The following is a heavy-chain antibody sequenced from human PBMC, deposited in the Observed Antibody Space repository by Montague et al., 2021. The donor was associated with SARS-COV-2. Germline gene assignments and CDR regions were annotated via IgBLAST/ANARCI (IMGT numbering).Heavy chain of an antibody. CDR2: IVSAGDT. CDR1: GDSMSSDRYD. Sequence: SETLSLTSSLYGDSMSSDRYDWGWIRQPQGKGLEWITCIVSAGDTYYXPSVKSRVSISLDTSKNQFSLNLDSVTAADTAVYYYARQGLGFCNDGSCFSTLAFWGHGILVTVSS. J-gene: IGHJ4*01. D-gene: IGHD2-15*01. V-gene: IGHV4-39*01. CDR3: ARQGLGFCNDGSCFSTLAF.